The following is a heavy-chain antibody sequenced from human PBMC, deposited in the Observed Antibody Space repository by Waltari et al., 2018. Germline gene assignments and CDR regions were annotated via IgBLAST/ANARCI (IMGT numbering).Heavy chain of an antibody. CDR2: IKQDGSEK. CDR1: GITFRNYW. Sequence: EVQLVESGGGLVQPGGSLRLSSAASGITFRNYWMNWVRQAPGKGLEWVANIKQDGSEKKYVDSVKGRFTISRDNAKNSLYLQMSSLRAEDTALYYCARITRNSPPDYWGQGTLVTVSS. J-gene: IGHJ4*02. D-gene: IGHD1-20*01. CDR3: ARITRNSPPDY. V-gene: IGHV3-7*04.